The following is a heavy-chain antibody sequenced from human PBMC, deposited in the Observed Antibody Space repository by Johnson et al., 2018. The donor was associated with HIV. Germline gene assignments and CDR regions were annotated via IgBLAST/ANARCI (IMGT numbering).Heavy chain of an antibody. Sequence: QVQLVESGGGVVQPGRSLRLSCSASGFSFNDYAMHWVRQAPGKGLEWVAVISFDGSSPNYADSVKGRFTISRDKAKNTLHLQMNSLRVEDTAVYYCARGVRNSYGYLLGTFDIWGQGTMVTVSS. D-gene: IGHD5-18*01. V-gene: IGHV3-30*04. CDR3: ARGVRNSYGYLLGTFDI. CDR1: GFSFNDYA. J-gene: IGHJ3*02. CDR2: ISFDGSSP.